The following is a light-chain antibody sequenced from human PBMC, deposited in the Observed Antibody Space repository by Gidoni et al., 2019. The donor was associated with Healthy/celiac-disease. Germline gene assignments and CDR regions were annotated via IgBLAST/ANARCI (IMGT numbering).Light chain of an antibody. J-gene: IGLJ2*01. CDR1: SSGVGSYNL. CDR2: EVS. CDR3: CSYAGSSTFHVV. V-gene: IGLV2-23*02. Sequence: QSALTQPASVSGSPGQSITISCTGTSSGVGSYNLVSWYQQHPGKAPKLMIYEVSKRPSGVSNRFSGSKSGNTASLTISGLQAEDEADYYCCSYAGSSTFHVVFGGGTKLTVL.